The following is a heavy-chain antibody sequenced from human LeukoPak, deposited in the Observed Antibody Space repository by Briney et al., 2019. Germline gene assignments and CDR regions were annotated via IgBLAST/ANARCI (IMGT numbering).Heavy chain of an antibody. D-gene: IGHD2-15*01. Sequence: GGSLRLSCAASGFTFSSYSMNWVRQAPGKGLEWVSSISSSSSYIYYADSVKGRFTISRDNAKNSLYLQMNSLRAEDTAVYYCARVPQYCSGGSCYSGSFDYWGQGTLVTVSS. CDR1: GFTFSSYS. J-gene: IGHJ4*02. CDR2: ISSSSSYI. V-gene: IGHV3-21*01. CDR3: ARVPQYCSGGSCYSGSFDY.